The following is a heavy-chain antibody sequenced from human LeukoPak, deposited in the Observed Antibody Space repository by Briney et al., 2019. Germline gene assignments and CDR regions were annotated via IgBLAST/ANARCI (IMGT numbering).Heavy chain of an antibody. V-gene: IGHV1-18*01. J-gene: IGHJ5*02. Sequence: ASVKVSCKASGYTFTSYGISWVRQAPGQALEWMGWISAYNGNTNYAQKLQGRVTMTTDTSTSTAYMELRSLRSDDTAVYYCARDLLRANIWQQLVRGNWFDPWGQGTLVTVSS. D-gene: IGHD6-13*01. CDR2: ISAYNGNT. CDR3: ARDLLRANIWQQLVRGNWFDP. CDR1: GYTFTSYG.